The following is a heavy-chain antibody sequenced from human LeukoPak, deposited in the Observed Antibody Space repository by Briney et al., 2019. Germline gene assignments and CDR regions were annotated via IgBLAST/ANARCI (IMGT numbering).Heavy chain of an antibody. CDR2: IYYSGST. J-gene: IGHJ4*02. CDR1: GGTISSYY. V-gene: IGHV4-59*01. D-gene: IGHD1-26*01. Sequence: SETLSLTCTVSGGTISSYYWSWIRQPAGKGLEWIGYIYYSGSTNYNPSLKGRVTISVDTSKNQFSLKLSSVTAADTAVYYCASGAGYFDYWGQGTLVTVSS. CDR3: ASGAGYFDY.